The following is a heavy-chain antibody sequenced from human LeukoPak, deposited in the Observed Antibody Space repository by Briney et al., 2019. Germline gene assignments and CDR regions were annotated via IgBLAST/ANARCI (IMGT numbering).Heavy chain of an antibody. D-gene: IGHD3-3*01. CDR1: GFTFSSYA. CDR2: ISGSGGST. J-gene: IGHJ6*02. V-gene: IGHV3-23*01. Sequence: GGSLRLSCAASGFTFSSYAMSWVRQAPGKGLEWVSAISGSGGSTYYADSVKGRFTISRDNSKNTLYLQMNSLRAEDTAVYYCAKDLFVGTYYDFWSGYYGSGSDYYYGMDVWGQGTTVTVSS. CDR3: AKDLFVGTYYDFWSGYYGSGSDYYYGMDV.